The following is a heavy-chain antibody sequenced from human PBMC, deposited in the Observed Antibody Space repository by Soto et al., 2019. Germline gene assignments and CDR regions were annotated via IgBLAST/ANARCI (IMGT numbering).Heavy chain of an antibody. CDR3: ARGDSTDCSNGVCSFFYNHDMDV. Sequence: ASVKVSCKASGGLFSSYPISWVRQAPGQGLEWLGRINPKSGGTSTAQKFQGWVTMTTDTSISTASMELTRLTSDDTAIYYCARGDSTDCSNGVCSFFYNHDMDVWGQGTTVTVS. CDR2: INPKSGGT. D-gene: IGHD2-8*01. V-gene: IGHV1-2*04. CDR1: GGLFSSYP. J-gene: IGHJ6*02.